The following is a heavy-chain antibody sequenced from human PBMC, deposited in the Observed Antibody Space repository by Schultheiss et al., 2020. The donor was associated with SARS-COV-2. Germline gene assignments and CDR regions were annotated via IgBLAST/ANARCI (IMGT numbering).Heavy chain of an antibody. Sequence: GGSLRLSCAASGFTFSSYWMHWVRQAPGKGLEWVANIKQDGSEKYYVDSVKGRFTISRDNAKNSLYLQMNSLRAEDTAVYYCAKDSGYDYYYYYGMDVWGQGTTVTVSS. CDR3: AKDSGYDYYYYYGMDV. J-gene: IGHJ6*02. D-gene: IGHD5-12*01. V-gene: IGHV3-7*03. CDR2: IKQDGSEK. CDR1: GFTFSSYW.